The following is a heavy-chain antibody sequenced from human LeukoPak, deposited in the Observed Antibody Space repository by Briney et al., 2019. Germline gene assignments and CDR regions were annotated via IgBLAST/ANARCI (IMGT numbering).Heavy chain of an antibody. D-gene: IGHD5-24*01. CDR3: ARGTRWLQPYYFDY. CDR2: INPNSGGT. CDR1: GYTFTGYY. J-gene: IGHJ4*02. Sequence: ASVKVSCKASGYTFTGYYMHWVRQAPGQGLEWMGWINPNSGGTNYAQKFQGRVTMTRDTSISTAYMELSRLRSDATAVYYCARGTRWLQPYYFDYWGQGTLVTVSS. V-gene: IGHV1-2*02.